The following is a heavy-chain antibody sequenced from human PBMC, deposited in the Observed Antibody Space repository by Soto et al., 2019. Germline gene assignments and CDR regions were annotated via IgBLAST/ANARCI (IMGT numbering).Heavy chain of an antibody. CDR1: GDSISSGGYY. V-gene: IGHV4-31*03. J-gene: IGHJ4*02. CDR2: IYYSGTT. D-gene: IGHD1-26*01. Sequence: QVQLQASGPGLVKPSQTLSLTCTVSGDSISSGGYYWSWIRQHPERGLEWIGYIYYSGTTYYNPSLESRVSISADTSENQFFLKVNSVTVADTAVYYCACTYYPANSGPFDYWGQGTLVTVSS. CDR3: ACTYYPANSGPFDY.